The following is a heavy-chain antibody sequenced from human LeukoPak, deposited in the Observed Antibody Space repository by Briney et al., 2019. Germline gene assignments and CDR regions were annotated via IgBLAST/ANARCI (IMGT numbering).Heavy chain of an antibody. CDR1: GGSISSYY. J-gene: IGHJ4*02. CDR2: IYYSGGT. V-gene: IGHV4-59*01. D-gene: IGHD1-1*01. CDR3: ARVGDWNDLYY. Sequence: KPSETLSLTCTVSGGSISSYYWSWIRQPPGKGLEWLGYIYYSGGTNYNPSLKSRVTISVDTSKNQFSLKLSSVTAADTAVYYCARVGDWNDLYYWGQGILVTVSS.